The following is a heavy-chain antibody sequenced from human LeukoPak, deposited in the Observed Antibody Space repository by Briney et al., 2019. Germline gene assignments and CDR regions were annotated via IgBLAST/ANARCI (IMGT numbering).Heavy chain of an antibody. CDR3: AREPHYCGGDCYYFDY. J-gene: IGHJ4*02. V-gene: IGHV1-69*01. CDR1: GGTFSSYA. Sequence: SVKVSCKASGGTFSSYAISWVRQAPGQGLEWMGGIIPIFGTANYAQKFQGRVTITADESTSTAYMELSRLRSEDTAVYYCAREPHYCGGDCYYFDYWGQGTLVTVSS. D-gene: IGHD2-21*02. CDR2: IIPIFGTA.